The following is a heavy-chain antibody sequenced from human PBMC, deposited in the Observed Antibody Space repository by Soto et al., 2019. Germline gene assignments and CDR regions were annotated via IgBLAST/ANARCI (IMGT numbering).Heavy chain of an antibody. V-gene: IGHV3-21*01. CDR3: ARDLVGATI. J-gene: IGHJ4*02. CDR2: ISSSSNYI. D-gene: IGHD1-26*01. Sequence: GGSLRLSCAASGFTFSSYSMNWVRQAPGKGLEWVSSISSSSNYIYYADSMKGRFTISRDNAKNSLYLQMNSLRAEDTAVYYCARDLVGATIWGQGTLVTVSS. CDR1: GFTFSSYS.